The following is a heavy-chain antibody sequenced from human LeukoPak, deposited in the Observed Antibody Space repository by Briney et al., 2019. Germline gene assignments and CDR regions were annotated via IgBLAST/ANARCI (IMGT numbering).Heavy chain of an antibody. CDR3: ARDSSGDYVFTY. CDR2: INQSGGT. Sequence: SETLSLTCTVSGGSLSNYYWSWIRQTPGKGLEWLGQINQSGGTNYNPSLKSRVTLSVDTSKNQFSLKLTSVTAADTAVYFCARDSSGDYVFTYWGQGTLVTVSS. J-gene: IGHJ4*02. D-gene: IGHD4-17*01. V-gene: IGHV4-34*01. CDR1: GGSLSNYY.